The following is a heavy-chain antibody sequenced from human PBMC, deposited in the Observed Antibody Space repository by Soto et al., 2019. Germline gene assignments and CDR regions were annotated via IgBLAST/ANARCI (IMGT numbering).Heavy chain of an antibody. CDR3: ARGKLSDYVWGSYRYHFDY. Sequence: SETLSLTCAVYGGSFSGYYWSWIRQPPGKGLEWIGEINHSGSTNYNPSLKSRVTISVDTSKNQFSLKLSSVTAADTTVYYCARGKLSDYVWGSYRYHFDYWGQGTVVT. CDR2: INHSGST. D-gene: IGHD3-16*02. J-gene: IGHJ4*02. CDR1: GGSFSGYY. V-gene: IGHV4-34*01.